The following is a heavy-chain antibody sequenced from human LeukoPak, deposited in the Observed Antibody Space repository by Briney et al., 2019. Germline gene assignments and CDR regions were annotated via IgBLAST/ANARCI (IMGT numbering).Heavy chain of an antibody. J-gene: IGHJ5*02. CDR3: ARASIAARPDSLDTLVNWFDP. CDR2: IYYSGST. D-gene: IGHD6-6*01. Sequence: SETLSLTCTVSGVSISSSNSYWGWIRQPPGKGLEWIGYIYYSGSTNYNPSLKSRVTISVDTSKNQFSLKLSSVTAADTAVYYCARASIAARPDSLDTLVNWFDPWGQGTLVTVSS. CDR1: GVSISSSNSY. V-gene: IGHV4-61*05.